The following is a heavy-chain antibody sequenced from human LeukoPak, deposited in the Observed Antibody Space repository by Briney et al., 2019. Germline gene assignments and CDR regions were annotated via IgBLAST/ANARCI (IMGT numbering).Heavy chain of an antibody. Sequence: GGSLRLSCAASGFTFSDYYMSWIRQAPGKGLEWVSYISSSGSTIYYADSVKGQFTISRDNAKNSLYLQMNSLRAEDTAVYYCAREGKVENWNNDHYYMDVWFNGTTV. CDR1: GFTFSDYY. CDR2: ISSSGSTI. D-gene: IGHD1/OR15-1a*01. J-gene: IGHJ6*03. V-gene: IGHV3-11*01. CDR3: AREGKVENWNNDHYYMDV.